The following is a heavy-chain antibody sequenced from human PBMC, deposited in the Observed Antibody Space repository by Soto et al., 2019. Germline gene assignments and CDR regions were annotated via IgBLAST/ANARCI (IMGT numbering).Heavy chain of an antibody. CDR2: IYYSGST. J-gene: IGHJ6*02. D-gene: IGHD6-19*01. V-gene: IGHV4-61*01. Sequence: QVQLQESGPGLVKPSETLSLTCTVSGGSVSSGSYYWSWIRQPTGKGLEWIGYIYYSGSTNYHPSLKSRVTISVDTSKNQFSLKLSSVTAADTAVYYCARGIEGWYQGRYYYGMDVWGQGTTVTVSS. CDR1: GGSVSSGSYY. CDR3: ARGIEGWYQGRYYYGMDV.